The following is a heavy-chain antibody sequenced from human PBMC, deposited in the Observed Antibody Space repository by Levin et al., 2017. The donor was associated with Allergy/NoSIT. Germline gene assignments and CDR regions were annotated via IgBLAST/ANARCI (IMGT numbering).Heavy chain of an antibody. V-gene: IGHV4-30-4*01. Sequence: PSETLSLTCSVSGGSISSGDYYWTWVRQPPGKGLEWIGNIFYSGSTYYNPSLKSRVTISVDTSKNQFSLKLSSVTAADTAVYYCARDSRRHYDLPLKTDHWGQGTLVTVSS. CDR3: ARDSRRHYDLPLKTDH. CDR1: GGSISSGDYY. CDR2: IFYSGST. D-gene: IGHD3-3*01. J-gene: IGHJ4*02.